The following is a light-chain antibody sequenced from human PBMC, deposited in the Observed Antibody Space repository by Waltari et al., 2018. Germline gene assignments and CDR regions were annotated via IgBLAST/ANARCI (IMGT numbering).Light chain of an antibody. CDR1: QSVSSIS. J-gene: IGKJ4*01. CDR3: QQYDGIVLT. CDR2: GAS. Sequence: EIVLTQSPGTLSLSPGERATLSCRDSQSVSSISLTWYQQKPGQAPRLLIYGASTRATRIPDRFSGSGSGTDFTLTISRLEPEDFAVYYCQQYDGIVLTFGGGTKVEI. V-gene: IGKV3-20*01.